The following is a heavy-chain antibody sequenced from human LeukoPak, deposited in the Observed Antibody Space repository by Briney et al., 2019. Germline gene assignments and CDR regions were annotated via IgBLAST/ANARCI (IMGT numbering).Heavy chain of an antibody. J-gene: IGHJ5*02. CDR3: ARAHPTFDP. CDR1: GGSISSYY. CDR2: IYYGGST. Sequence: SETLSLTCTVSGGSISSYYWSWIRQPPGKGLEWIGYIYYGGSTNYNPSLKSRVTISVDTSKNQFSLKLSSVTAADTAVYYCARAHPTFDPWGQGTLVTVSS. V-gene: IGHV4-59*01.